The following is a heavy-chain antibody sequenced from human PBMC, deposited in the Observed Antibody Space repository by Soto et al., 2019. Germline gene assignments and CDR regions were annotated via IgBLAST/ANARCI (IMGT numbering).Heavy chain of an antibody. CDR2: IYYSGRT. J-gene: IGHJ4*02. CDR3: ARQRTTVVTQAYFEH. Sequence: SETLSLTCIVSGESISSSSYYWGWIRQPPGKGLEWIGSIYYSGRTYYNPSFKSRVTISIDTSKNQLSLKLSSVTATDTAVYYCARQRTTVVTQAYFEHWGQGTLVTVS. CDR1: GESISSSSYY. V-gene: IGHV4-39*01. D-gene: IGHD2-21*02.